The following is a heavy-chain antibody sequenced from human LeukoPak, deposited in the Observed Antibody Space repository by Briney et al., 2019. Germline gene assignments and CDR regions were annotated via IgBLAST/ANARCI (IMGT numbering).Heavy chain of an antibody. CDR1: GGTFRDYP. D-gene: IGHD3-16*02. CDR3: ARASDYVWGSYPTDY. Sequence: SVKVSCKASGGTFRDYPLSWVRQAPGQGLELMGGIIPMFGTAKYAQNFEGRVKITADESTSTAYMELSSLRSEDTAVYYCARASDYVWGSYPTDYWGQGTLVTVSS. CDR2: IIPMFGTA. J-gene: IGHJ4*02. V-gene: IGHV1-69*01.